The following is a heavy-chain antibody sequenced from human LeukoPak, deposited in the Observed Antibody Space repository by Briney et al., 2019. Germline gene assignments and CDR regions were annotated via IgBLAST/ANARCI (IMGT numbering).Heavy chain of an antibody. D-gene: IGHD3-10*01. J-gene: IGHJ4*02. Sequence: KSSETLSLTCTVSGGSISSSSNYWGWIRQPPGEGLEWIGSIYYSGSTYYNPSLKSRVTISVDTSDNQFSLKLSSVTAADTAVYYCARYVVYGSGKYYFDYWGQGTLVTVSS. CDR2: IYYSGST. CDR1: GGSISSSSNY. V-gene: IGHV4-39*01. CDR3: ARYVVYGSGKYYFDY.